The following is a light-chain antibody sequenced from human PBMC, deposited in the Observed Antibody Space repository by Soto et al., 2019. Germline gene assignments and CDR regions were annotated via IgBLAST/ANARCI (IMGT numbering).Light chain of an antibody. CDR3: SSCTTSSTYV. J-gene: IGLJ1*01. CDR2: DVT. Sequence: QSALTQPASVSGSPGQSITISCTGTSSDVGAYNYVSWYQQHPGKAPKLMIYDVTNRPSGVSNRFSGSKSGYTASLTISGLQAEDEADYYCSSCTTSSTYVFGTGTKLTVL. V-gene: IGLV2-14*03. CDR1: SSDVGAYNY.